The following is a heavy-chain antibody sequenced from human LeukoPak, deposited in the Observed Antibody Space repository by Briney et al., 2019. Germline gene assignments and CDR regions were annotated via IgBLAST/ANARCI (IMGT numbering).Heavy chain of an antibody. CDR3: TTLDY. Sequence: PGGSLRLSCAASGFTFTNAWLTWVRQAPGKGLEWVGFIRSKAYGGTTEYAASVKGRFTISRDDSKSIAYLQMNSLKTEDTAVYYCTTLDYWGQGTLVTVSS. J-gene: IGHJ4*02. CDR2: IRSKAYGGTT. CDR1: GFTFTNAW. V-gene: IGHV3-49*04.